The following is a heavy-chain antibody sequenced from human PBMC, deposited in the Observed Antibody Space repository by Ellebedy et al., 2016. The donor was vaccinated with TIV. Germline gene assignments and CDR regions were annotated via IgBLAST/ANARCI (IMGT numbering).Heavy chain of an antibody. CDR1: GFSFTNYA. V-gene: IGHV3-23*01. D-gene: IGHD4-23*01. J-gene: IGHJ4*02. CDR2: VRSSGDTT. CDR3: SFKGVATRVY. Sequence: GESLKISCAASGFSFTNYAMNWVRQAPGKGLEGVSAVRSSGDTTYYADSVKGRSTISRDNSKNTLYLQMSSLRAEDTAVYYCSFKGVATRVYWGQGTLVTVSS.